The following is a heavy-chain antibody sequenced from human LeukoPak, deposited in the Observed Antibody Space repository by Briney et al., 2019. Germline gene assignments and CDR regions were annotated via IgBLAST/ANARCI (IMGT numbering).Heavy chain of an antibody. CDR2: INPNSGGT. CDR1: GYTFTGYY. V-gene: IGHV1-2*02. D-gene: IGHD3-22*01. J-gene: IGHJ3*02. CDR3: ATPDYDSSGYYHGHDAFDI. Sequence: ALVKVSCKASGYTFTGYYMHWVRQAPGQGLEWMGWINPNSGGTNYAQKFQGRVTMTRDTSISTAYMELSRLRSDDTAVYYCATPDYDSSGYYHGHDAFDIWGQGTMVTVSS.